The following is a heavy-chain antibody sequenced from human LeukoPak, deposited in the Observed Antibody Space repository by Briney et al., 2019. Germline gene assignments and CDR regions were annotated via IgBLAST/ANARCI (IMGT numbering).Heavy chain of an antibody. CDR1: GFTVSSNY. V-gene: IGHV3-66*01. Sequence: GGSLRLSCAASGFTVSSNYMSWVRQAPGKGLEWVSVIYSGGSTYYADSVKGRFTISRDNSKNTLYLQMNSLRAEDTAVYYCARESRPLTFGGVIVYWGQGTLVTVSS. D-gene: IGHD3-16*02. CDR2: IYSGGST. J-gene: IGHJ4*02. CDR3: ARESRPLTFGGVIVY.